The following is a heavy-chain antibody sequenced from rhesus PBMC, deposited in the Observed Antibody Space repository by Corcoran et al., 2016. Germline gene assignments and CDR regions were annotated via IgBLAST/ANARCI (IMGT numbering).Heavy chain of an antibody. CDR1: GYSISSGYG. D-gene: IGHD6-31*01. CDR2: IGGSSGST. Sequence: QVQLQESGPGLVKPSETLSLPCAVSGYSISSGYGWSWIRQPPGKGLEWIGYIGGSSGSTNYNPSLKSRVTISKDTSKNQFSLKLSSVTAADTAVYYCARRDSSGWYRDYWGQGVLVTVSS. CDR3: ARRDSSGWYRDY. J-gene: IGHJ4*01. V-gene: IGHV4-127*01.